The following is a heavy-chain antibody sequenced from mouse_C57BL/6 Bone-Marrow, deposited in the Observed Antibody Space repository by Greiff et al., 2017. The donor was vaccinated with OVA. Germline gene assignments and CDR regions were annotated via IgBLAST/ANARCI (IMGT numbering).Heavy chain of an antibody. D-gene: IGHD1-1*01. Sequence: EVMLVESGGGLVQPGGSMKLSCVASGFTFSNYWMNWVRQSPEKGLEWVAQIRLKSDNYATHYAESVKGRFTISRDDSKSSVYLQMNNLRAEDTGIYYCTVTTVVPLDYWGQGTTLTVSS. J-gene: IGHJ2*01. CDR1: GFTFSNYW. V-gene: IGHV6-3*01. CDR3: TVTTVVPLDY. CDR2: IRLKSDNYAT.